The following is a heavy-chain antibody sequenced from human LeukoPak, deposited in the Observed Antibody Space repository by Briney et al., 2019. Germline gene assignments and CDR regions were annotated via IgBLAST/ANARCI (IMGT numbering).Heavy chain of an antibody. V-gene: IGHV3-74*01. CDR1: GFTFSSFG. CDR2: INTDGSST. D-gene: IGHD3-3*01. J-gene: IGHJ4*02. CDR3: ARGDFWSGYYY. Sequence: GGSLRLSCAASGFTFSSFGMYWVRQAPGKGLVWVSRINTDGSSTSYADSVKGRFTISRDNAKNTLYLQMNSLRAEDTAVYYCARGDFWSGYYYWGQGTLVTVSS.